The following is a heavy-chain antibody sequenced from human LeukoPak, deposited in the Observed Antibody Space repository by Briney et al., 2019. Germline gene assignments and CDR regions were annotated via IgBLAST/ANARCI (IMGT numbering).Heavy chain of an antibody. Sequence: GGSLRLSCAASGFTFSSYEMNWVRQAPGKGLEWISYISSSGSTIYYAESVKGRFTMSRDNAKNSLYLQMNSLRAEDTAVYYCARGWRYFDSWGQGTLVTVSS. J-gene: IGHJ4*02. CDR3: ARGWRYFDS. V-gene: IGHV3-48*03. CDR2: ISSSGSTI. D-gene: IGHD5-24*01. CDR1: GFTFSSYE.